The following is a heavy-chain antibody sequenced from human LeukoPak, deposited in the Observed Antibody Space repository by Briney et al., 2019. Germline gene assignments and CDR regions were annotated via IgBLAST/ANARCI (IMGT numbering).Heavy chain of an antibody. CDR2: IRYDGSNK. V-gene: IGHV3-30*02. J-gene: IGHJ6*02. CDR3: DCGGAPLILPEGGPRFSCSSTSCYRYYYYGMDV. CDR1: GFTFSSYG. Sequence: PGGSLRLSCAASGFTFSSYGMHWVRQAPGKGLEWVSFIRYDGSNKYYADSVKGRFTISRDNSKNTLYLQMNSVRAEDTAVYYCDCGGAPLILPEGGPRFSCSSTSCYRYYYYGMDVWGQGTTVTVSS. D-gene: IGHD2-2*01.